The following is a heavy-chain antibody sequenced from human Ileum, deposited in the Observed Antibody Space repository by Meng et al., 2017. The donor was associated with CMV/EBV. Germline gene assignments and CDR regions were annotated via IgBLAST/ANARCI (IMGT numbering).Heavy chain of an antibody. CDR3: ARGSGWYDYYYGMDV. J-gene: IGHJ6*02. CDR1: GYTFIDYY. V-gene: IGHV1-2*02. CDR2: INPNSGAT. D-gene: IGHD6-19*01. Sequence: ASVKVSCKASGYTFIDYYIHWVRQAPGQGLEWMGWINPNSGATTYAQKFQGRVTMTRDTSISTAYMELSSLISDDTALYYCARGSGWYDYYYGMDVWGQGTTVTVSS.